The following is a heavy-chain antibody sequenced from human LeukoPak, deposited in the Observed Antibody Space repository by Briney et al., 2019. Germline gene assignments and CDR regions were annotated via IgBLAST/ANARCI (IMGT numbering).Heavy chain of an antibody. CDR2: IYWDDDK. Sequence: SGPTLVKPTQTLTLTCTFSGFSLSTGGVGVGVGWIRQPPGKALEWLALIYWDDDKRYSPSLKSRLTITKDTPKNQVVLTMTNMDPVDTATYYCAHPGGPGSFDVWGQGTMVTVSS. CDR1: GFSLSTGGVGVG. D-gene: IGHD3-10*01. J-gene: IGHJ3*01. V-gene: IGHV2-5*02. CDR3: AHPGGPGSFDV.